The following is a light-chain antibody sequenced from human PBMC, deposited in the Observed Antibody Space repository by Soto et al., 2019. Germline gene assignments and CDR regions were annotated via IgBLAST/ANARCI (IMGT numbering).Light chain of an antibody. CDR2: DVS. CDR3: SSYTSSYNYV. V-gene: IGLV2-14*01. Sequence: QSVLTQPASVSGCPGQSITISCTGTSSDVGGYNYVSWYQQHPGKAPKLMIYDVSNRPSGVSNRFSGSKSGNTASLTISGLQAEDEADYYCSSYTSSYNYVFGTGTRVTVL. J-gene: IGLJ1*01. CDR1: SSDVGGYNY.